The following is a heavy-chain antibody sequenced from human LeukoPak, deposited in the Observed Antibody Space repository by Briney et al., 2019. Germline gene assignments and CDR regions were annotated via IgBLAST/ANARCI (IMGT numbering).Heavy chain of an antibody. Sequence: GGSLRLSCAASGFTFSSYEMNWVRQAPGKGLEWVSYTSSSGTNIKCADSVKGRFTISRGNAKNSVYLQMNSLRAEDTAVYYCARDIKGQYQDAFDVWGQGTMVTVSS. CDR2: TSSSGTNI. CDR3: ARDIKGQYQDAFDV. CDR1: GFTFSSYE. V-gene: IGHV3-48*03. D-gene: IGHD2-2*01. J-gene: IGHJ3*01.